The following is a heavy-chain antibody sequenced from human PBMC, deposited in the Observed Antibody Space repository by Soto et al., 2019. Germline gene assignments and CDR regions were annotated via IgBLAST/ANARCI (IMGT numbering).Heavy chain of an antibody. CDR3: ARDLGYYDILTGYYNRRSDY. J-gene: IGHJ4*02. D-gene: IGHD3-9*01. Sequence: ASVKVSCKASGYTFTGYYMHWVRQAPGQGLEWMGWINPNSGGTNYAQKFQGRVTMTRDTSISTAYMELSRLRSDDTAVYYCARDLGYYDILTGYYNRRSDYWGQGTLVTVSS. V-gene: IGHV1-2*02. CDR2: INPNSGGT. CDR1: GYTFTGYY.